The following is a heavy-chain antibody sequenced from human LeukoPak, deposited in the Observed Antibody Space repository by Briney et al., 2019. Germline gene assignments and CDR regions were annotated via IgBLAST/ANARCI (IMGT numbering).Heavy chain of an antibody. J-gene: IGHJ4*02. Sequence: ASVKVSCKASGYTFTSYDINWVRQATGQGLEWMGWMNPNSGNTGYAQKFQGRVTMTRNTSISTAYMELSSLRSEDTAVFYCARDCSGGSCYDYWGQGTLVTVSS. CDR1: GYTFTSYD. CDR3: ARDCSGGSCYDY. CDR2: MNPNSGNT. D-gene: IGHD2-15*01. V-gene: IGHV1-8*01.